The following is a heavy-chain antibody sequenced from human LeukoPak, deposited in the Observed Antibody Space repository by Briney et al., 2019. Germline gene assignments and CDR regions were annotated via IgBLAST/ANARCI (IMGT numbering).Heavy chain of an antibody. CDR3: AREQYYYDSSGYLH. V-gene: IGHV3-48*04. CDR2: ISSSGSTI. Sequence: PGGSLRLSCAASGFTFTSYWMTWVRQAPGKGLEWVSYISSSGSTIYYADSVKGRFTISRDNAKNSLYLQMNSLRAEDMAVYYCAREQYYYDSSGYLHWGQGTLVTVSS. J-gene: IGHJ4*02. CDR1: GFTFTSYW. D-gene: IGHD3-22*01.